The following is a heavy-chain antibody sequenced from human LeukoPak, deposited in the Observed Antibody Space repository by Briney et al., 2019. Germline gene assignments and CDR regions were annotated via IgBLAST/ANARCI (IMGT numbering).Heavy chain of an antibody. CDR2: ISYDGSNK. J-gene: IGHJ6*02. CDR1: KFTFSSFG. Sequence: PGGSLRLSCAASKFTFSSFGMHWVRQAPGKGREWVAIISYDGSNKYYADSVKGRFAISGDNSKNTLYLQMNSLRAEDTAVYYCARGGIYYCSGGYCYHMDVWGQGTTVTVSS. CDR3: ARGGIYYCSGGYCYHMDV. V-gene: IGHV3-30*03. D-gene: IGHD2-15*01.